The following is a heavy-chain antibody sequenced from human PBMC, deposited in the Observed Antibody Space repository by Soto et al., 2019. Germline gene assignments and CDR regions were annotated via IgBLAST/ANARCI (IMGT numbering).Heavy chain of an antibody. CDR2: ISGDGGTI. J-gene: IGHJ3*01. D-gene: IGHD3-22*01. CDR3: AKRSFDYDSSGSYSQSGAFDF. Sequence: GWSLRLSCAASGFTFRSFFMHWVRQVPGEGLEWVSRISGDGGTISYADSVKGRFTISRDNAKNTLYLQMNSLRAEDTAVYYCAKRSFDYDSSGSYSQSGAFDFWGQGTMVTVSS. CDR1: GFTFRSFF. V-gene: IGHV3-74*01.